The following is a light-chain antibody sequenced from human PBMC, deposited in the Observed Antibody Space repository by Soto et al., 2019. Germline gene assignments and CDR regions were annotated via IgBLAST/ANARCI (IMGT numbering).Light chain of an antibody. CDR1: QSVRGY. V-gene: IGKV3-15*01. CDR2: GAS. J-gene: IGKJ5*01. Sequence: VLRPSPGTLSLCPWERATLSCRASQSVRGYLAWYQQKPGQAPRLLIYGASTRATGLPARFSGSGSGTEFTLTISSLQSEDFAVYYCQQYNNWPITFGQGTRLEI. CDR3: QQYNNWPIT.